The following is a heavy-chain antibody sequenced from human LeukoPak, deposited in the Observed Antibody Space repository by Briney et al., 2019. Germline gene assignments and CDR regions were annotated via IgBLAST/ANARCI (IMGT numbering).Heavy chain of an antibody. CDR2: IFSDGTS. CDR1: GGSISIGGYY. J-gene: IGHJ3*01. Sequence: SQTLSLTYTVSGGSISIGGYYWSWIRQPAGKGLEWIGRIFSDGTSNCSPSLNSRVTISIDTSKNQFSLNLSSVTAADTAVYYCARVIRRDPYNYDGFDVWGQGTMVTVSS. V-gene: IGHV4-61*02. CDR3: ARVIRRDPYNYDGFDV. D-gene: IGHD5-24*01.